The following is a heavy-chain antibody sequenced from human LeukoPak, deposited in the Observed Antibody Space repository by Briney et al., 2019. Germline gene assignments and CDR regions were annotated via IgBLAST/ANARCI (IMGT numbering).Heavy chain of an antibody. CDR2: FDPEDGET. D-gene: IGHD3-10*01. Sequence: ASVKVSCKVSGYTLTELSMHWVRQAPGKGLEWMGGFDPEDGETIYAQKFQGRVTMTEDTSTDTAYMELSSLRSEDTAVYYCASPSGRVRGVIPRYYYYMDVWGKGTTVTVSS. V-gene: IGHV1-24*01. CDR1: GYTLTELS. J-gene: IGHJ6*03. CDR3: ASPSGRVRGVIPRYYYYMDV.